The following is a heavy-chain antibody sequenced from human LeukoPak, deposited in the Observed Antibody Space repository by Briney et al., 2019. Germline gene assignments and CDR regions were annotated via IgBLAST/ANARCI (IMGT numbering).Heavy chain of an antibody. CDR3: AKDRTHRRYYDSTGYYNQYDY. CDR2: ISGNAAAT. D-gene: IGHD3-22*01. Sequence: GGSLRLSCVASEFIFSNFAMSWVPRAPGKGLEWVSTISGNAAATYYGDSVKGRFTISRDNSRNTLYLQMNSLRAEDTAIYYYAKDRTHRRYYDSTGYYNQYDYWGQGALVTVSS. J-gene: IGHJ4*02. V-gene: IGHV3-23*01. CDR1: EFIFSNFA.